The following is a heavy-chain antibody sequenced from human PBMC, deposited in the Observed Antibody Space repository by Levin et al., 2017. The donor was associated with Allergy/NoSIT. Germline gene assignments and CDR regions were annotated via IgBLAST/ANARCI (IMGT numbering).Heavy chain of an antibody. CDR3: ARHDCDSASCGYNWFDP. V-gene: IGHV4-39*01. Sequence: SETLSLTCIVSGGSLSNGNYYWGWVRHPPGKGLEWIGSINYSGRIFYTPSLKSRVTISIDPSNNQFSLNLHSVTAADTAVYHCARHDCDSASCGYNWFDPWGQGTLVTVSS. J-gene: IGHJ5*02. CDR1: GGSLSNGNYY. CDR2: INYSGRI. D-gene: IGHD2-2*01.